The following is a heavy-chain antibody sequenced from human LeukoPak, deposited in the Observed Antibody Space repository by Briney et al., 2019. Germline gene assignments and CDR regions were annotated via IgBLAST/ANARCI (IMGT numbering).Heavy chain of an antibody. V-gene: IGHV4-34*01. CDR3: TSESGYRRPFAY. Sequence: SETLSLTCAVYGGSFSGYYWSWIRQPPGKGLEWIGEINHSGSTNYNPSLKSRVTISVDTSKSQFSLKLSSPTAAHRAVYYCTSESGYRRPFAYWGQGTLVTVSS. CDR1: GGSFSGYY. J-gene: IGHJ4*02. D-gene: IGHD3-3*01. CDR2: INHSGST.